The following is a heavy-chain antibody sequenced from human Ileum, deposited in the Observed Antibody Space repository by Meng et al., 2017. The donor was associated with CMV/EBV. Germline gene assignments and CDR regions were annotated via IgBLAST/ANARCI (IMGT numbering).Heavy chain of an antibody. J-gene: IGHJ4*02. CDR2: INAGGST. V-gene: IGHV4-4*07. CDR3: AREENTVNQFEY. D-gene: IGHD4-17*01. Sequence: GHRTEAGPGLGTPSETLSPTCAVSGGSISTYYWTWVRQPAGKGLEWIGRINAGGSTNDNPSLKSRVTMSVDTSKNQFSLKVTSVTAADTAVYYCAREENTVNQFEYWGQGTLVTVSS. CDR1: GGSISTYY.